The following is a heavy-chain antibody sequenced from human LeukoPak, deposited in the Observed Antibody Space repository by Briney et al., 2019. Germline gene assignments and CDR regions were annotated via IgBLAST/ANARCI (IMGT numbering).Heavy chain of an antibody. V-gene: IGHV3-7*01. CDR1: GFAFRTYW. CDR2: INPGGSET. CDR3: ARLMGDRPIYDY. D-gene: IGHD1-26*01. Sequence: VGSLRLSCAASGFAFRTYWMSWVRQAPGKGLEWVASINPGGSETYYAESLKGRFTISTDNAMNSFFLQMNNLRADDTAVYYCARLMGDRPIYDYWGQGALVTVSS. J-gene: IGHJ4*02.